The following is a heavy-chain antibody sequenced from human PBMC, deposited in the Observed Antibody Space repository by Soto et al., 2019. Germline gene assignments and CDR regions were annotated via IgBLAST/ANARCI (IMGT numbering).Heavy chain of an antibody. CDR2: IYWNDDK. Sequence: QITLKESGPTLVKPTQTLTLTCTFSGFSLSTSGVGVGWIRQPPGKALEWLALIYWNDDKRYSPSLKSRLTITKDTSKNQVVLTMTNMDPVDTATYYCAHRGPPHYYYYGMDVWGQGTTVTVSS. CDR3: AHRGPPHYYYYGMDV. CDR1: GFSLSTSGVG. V-gene: IGHV2-5*01. J-gene: IGHJ6*02.